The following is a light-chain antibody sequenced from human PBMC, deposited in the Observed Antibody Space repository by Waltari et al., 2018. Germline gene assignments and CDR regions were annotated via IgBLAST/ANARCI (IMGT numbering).Light chain of an antibody. CDR2: DDR. Sequence: SYVLTQPPSVSVAPGRTAKIPCAGNNIASKAGHGYQQKPGQAPVLVVHDDRDRPSGIPERFSGSNSGSTATLTVSRVEAGDEADYYCQVWDTTGDHVAFGGGTKLTVL. V-gene: IGLV3-21*02. CDR3: QVWDTTGDHVA. CDR1: NIASKA. J-gene: IGLJ2*01.